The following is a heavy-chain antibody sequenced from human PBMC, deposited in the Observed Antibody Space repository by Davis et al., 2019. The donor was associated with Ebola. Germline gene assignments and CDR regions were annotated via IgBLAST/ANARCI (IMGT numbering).Heavy chain of an antibody. CDR2: IYYSGST. J-gene: IGHJ5*02. D-gene: IGHD4-11*01. Sequence: SETLSLTCAVYGGSFSSYYWGWIRQPPGKGLEWIGSIYYSGSTYYNPSLKSRVTISVDTSKNQFSLKLSSVTAADTAVYYCARGYSNYLVGFHWFDPWGQGTLVTVSS. V-gene: IGHV4-39*07. CDR3: ARGYSNYLVGFHWFDP. CDR1: GGSFSSYY.